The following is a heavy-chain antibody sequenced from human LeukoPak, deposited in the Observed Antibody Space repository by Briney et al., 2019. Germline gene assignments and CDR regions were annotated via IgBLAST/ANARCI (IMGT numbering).Heavy chain of an antibody. J-gene: IGHJ4*02. V-gene: IGHV3-23*01. CDR1: GFTFSNYA. CDR2: ISGSGGSI. CDR3: ARDGGDDYGDYDPANFDY. D-gene: IGHD4-17*01. Sequence: GGSLRLSCAASGFTFSNYAMSWVRQAPGKGLEWVSAISGSGGSIYYTDSVKGRFTISRDNSKNTLYLQMNSLRAEDTAVYYCARDGGDDYGDYDPANFDYWGQGTLVTVSS.